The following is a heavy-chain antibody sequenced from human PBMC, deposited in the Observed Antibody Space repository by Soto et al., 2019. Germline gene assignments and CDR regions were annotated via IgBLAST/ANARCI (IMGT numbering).Heavy chain of an antibody. V-gene: IGHV1-18*01. Sequence: QVQLVQSGGEVKQPGASVKVSCKTSGYTFTSYGISWVRQAPGQGLEWMGWISGYNSDTKYVQKFQGRVTLTTDTSTNTAYMEVRSLRSDDTAVYYCARDWVGDLAYWGQGTLVTVSS. J-gene: IGHJ4*02. CDR1: GYTFTSYG. CDR3: ARDWVGDLAY. CDR2: ISGYNSDT. D-gene: IGHD4-17*01.